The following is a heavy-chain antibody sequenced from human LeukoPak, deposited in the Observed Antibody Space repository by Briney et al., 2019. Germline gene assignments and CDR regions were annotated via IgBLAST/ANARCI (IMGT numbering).Heavy chain of an antibody. D-gene: IGHD6-19*01. CDR1: GGSFSGYY. CDR3: ARTSSGWAPFWY. V-gene: IGHV4-34*01. Sequence: SETLSLTCAVYGGSFSGYYWSWIRQPPGKGLEWIGEINHSGSTNYNPSLKSRVTISVDTSKNQFSLKLSSVTAADTAVYYCARTSSGWAPFWYWGQGTLVTVSS. J-gene: IGHJ4*02. CDR2: INHSGST.